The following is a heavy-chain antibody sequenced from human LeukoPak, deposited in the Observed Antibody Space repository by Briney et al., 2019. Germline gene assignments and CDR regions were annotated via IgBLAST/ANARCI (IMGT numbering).Heavy chain of an antibody. Sequence: PSETLSLTCTVSGGSISSDNYYWSWIRQPAGKGLEWIGRIDTSGSATYNPSLKSRVTISIDTSKNQFSLKLGSVTATDTAVYYCARDRGRMVYAVWFDPWGQGTLVTVSS. V-gene: IGHV4-61*02. CDR1: GGSISSDNYY. J-gene: IGHJ5*02. D-gene: IGHD2-8*01. CDR3: ARDRGRMVYAVWFDP. CDR2: IDTSGSA.